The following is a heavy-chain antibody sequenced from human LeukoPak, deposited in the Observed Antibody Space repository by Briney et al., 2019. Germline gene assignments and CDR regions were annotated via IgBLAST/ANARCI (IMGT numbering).Heavy chain of an antibody. J-gene: IGHJ6*03. V-gene: IGHV3-23*01. CDR2: ISGSGAST. Sequence: GGSLRLSCAASGFTFSIYAMSWVRQAPGKGLEWVSTISGSGASTYYADSVKGRFTISRDNSQNTLYLQMNSLRVEDTAVYYCAKKGSAGYYYYYMDVWGKGSTVTVSS. CDR3: AKKGSAGYYYYYMDV. D-gene: IGHD6-25*01. CDR1: GFTFSIYA.